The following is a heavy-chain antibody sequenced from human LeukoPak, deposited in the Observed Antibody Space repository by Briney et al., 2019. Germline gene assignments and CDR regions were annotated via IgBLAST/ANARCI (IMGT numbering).Heavy chain of an antibody. V-gene: IGHV1-18*01. CDR2: ISANDGNT. Sequence: ASVKVSCKASGCAFTRYGVSWVRQAPGQGLEWMGWISANDGNTDYPQKLQGRVTMTTDTSTSTAYMELRSLRSDDTAVYYCARESHVTREDYWGQGTLVTVSS. D-gene: IGHD3-10*01. J-gene: IGHJ4*02. CDR1: GCAFTRYG. CDR3: ARESHVTREDY.